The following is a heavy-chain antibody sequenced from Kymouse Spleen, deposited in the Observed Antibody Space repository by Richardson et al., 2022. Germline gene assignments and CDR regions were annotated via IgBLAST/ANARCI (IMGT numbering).Heavy chain of an antibody. CDR3: ARQEWELTFFDY. Sequence: QLQLQESGPGLVKPSETLSLTCTVSGGSISSSSYYWGWIRQPPGKGLEWIGSIYYSGSTYYNPSLKSRVTISVDTSKNQFSLKLSSVTAADTAVYYCARQEWELTFFDYWGQGTLVTVSS. D-gene: IGHD1-26*01. CDR2: IYYSGST. J-gene: IGHJ4*02. CDR1: GGSISSSSYY. V-gene: IGHV4-39*01.